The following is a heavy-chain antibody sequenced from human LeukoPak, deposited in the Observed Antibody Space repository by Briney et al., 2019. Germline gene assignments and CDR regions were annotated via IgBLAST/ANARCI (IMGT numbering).Heavy chain of an antibody. CDR3: AREDGYSSGPPRY. V-gene: IGHV6-1*01. CDR1: GDSVSSNSAA. D-gene: IGHD6-19*01. J-gene: IGHJ4*02. CDR2: TYYRSKWYN. Sequence: SQTLSLTCAISGDSVSSNSAAWNWIRQSPSSGLEWLGRTYYRSKWYNDYAVSVKSRITINPDISKNLFSLQLNSVTPEDTAVYYCAREDGYSSGPPRYWGQGTLVTVSS.